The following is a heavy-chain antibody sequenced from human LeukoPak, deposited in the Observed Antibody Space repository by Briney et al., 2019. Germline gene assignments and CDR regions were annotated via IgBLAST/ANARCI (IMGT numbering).Heavy chain of an antibody. V-gene: IGHV3-23*01. CDR2: ISPSGDNT. Sequence: GGSLRLSCAASGFTFRSCHMTWVRQATGGGLEWVSSISPSGDNTYYGDSVKGRFTISRDNSKNTVYLQMNSMRVDDTAVYYCAHVAGWLCFDPWGQGTLVTVSS. J-gene: IGHJ5*02. CDR3: AHVAGWLCFDP. D-gene: IGHD6-19*01. CDR1: GFTFRSCH.